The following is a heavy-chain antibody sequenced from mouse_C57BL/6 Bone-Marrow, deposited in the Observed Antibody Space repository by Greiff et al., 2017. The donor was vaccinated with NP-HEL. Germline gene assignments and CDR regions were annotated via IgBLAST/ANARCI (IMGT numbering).Heavy chain of an antibody. J-gene: IGHJ3*01. CDR2: IYPRSGNT. CDR1: GYTFTSYG. Sequence: QVHVKQSGAELARPGASVKLSCKASGYTFTSYGISWVKQRTGQGLEWIGEIYPRSGNTYYNEKFKGKATLTADKSSSTAYMELRSLTSEDSAVYFCAPTAQATAYWGQGTLVTVSA. CDR3: APTAQATAY. V-gene: IGHV1-81*01. D-gene: IGHD3-2*02.